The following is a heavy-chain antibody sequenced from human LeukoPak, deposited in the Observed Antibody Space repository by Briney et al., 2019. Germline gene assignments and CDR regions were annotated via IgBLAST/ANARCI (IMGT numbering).Heavy chain of an antibody. Sequence: SETLSLTCVVSGASIGSSHWNWIRQLPGKGLEWIGCLSYTGKTDYNPSLTSRVTISLDTSKNQVSLKLRSVTAADTAVYYCSEGYFEPFDHWGQGTLVTVSS. CDR1: GASIGSSH. J-gene: IGHJ4*02. V-gene: IGHV4-59*01. D-gene: IGHD2/OR15-2a*01. CDR2: LSYTGKT. CDR3: SEGYFEPFDH.